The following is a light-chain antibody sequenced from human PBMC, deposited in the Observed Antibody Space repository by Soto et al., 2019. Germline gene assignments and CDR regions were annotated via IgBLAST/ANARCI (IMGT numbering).Light chain of an antibody. CDR3: HQYGSLYT. V-gene: IGKV3-20*01. J-gene: IGKJ2*01. CDR2: GAS. Sequence: VLTQSPGTLSLSPGERATLSCRASQSVSSSYLAWYQQKPGQAPRLLIYGASSRATGIPDRFSGSGSGTDFTLTISRREPEDFAVYYCHQYGSLYTFGQGTSLEIK. CDR1: QSVSSSY.